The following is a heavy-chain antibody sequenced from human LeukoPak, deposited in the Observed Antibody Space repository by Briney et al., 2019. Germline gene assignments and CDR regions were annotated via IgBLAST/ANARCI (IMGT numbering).Heavy chain of an antibody. CDR2: INHSGST. V-gene: IGHV4-34*01. CDR3: ARVKQQLVRG. D-gene: IGHD6-13*01. CDR1: GGSFSGYY. Sequence: SETLSLTCAVYGGSFSGYYWSWIRQPPGKGLEWIGEINHSGSTNYNPSLKSRVTISVDTSKNQFSLKLSSVTAADTAVYYCARVKQQLVRGWGQGTLVTVSS. J-gene: IGHJ4*02.